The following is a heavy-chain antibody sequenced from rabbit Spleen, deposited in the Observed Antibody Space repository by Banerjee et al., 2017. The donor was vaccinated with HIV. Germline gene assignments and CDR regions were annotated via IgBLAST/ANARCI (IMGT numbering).Heavy chain of an antibody. CDR3: VRGASSSGYYSL. Sequence: QEQLKETGGGLVQPGGSLTLSCKASGFDLSSYGVSWVRQAPGKGLEWIGYIDLLFDTTYYATWANGRFTISSHNAQNTLYLQLNSLTAADTATYFCVRGASSSGYYSLWGPGTLVTVS. D-gene: IGHD1-1*01. V-gene: IGHV1S47*01. CDR1: GFDLSSYG. CDR2: IDLLFDTT. J-gene: IGHJ4*01.